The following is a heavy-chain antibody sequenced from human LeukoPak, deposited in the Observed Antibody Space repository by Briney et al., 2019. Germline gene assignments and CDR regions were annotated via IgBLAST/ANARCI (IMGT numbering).Heavy chain of an antibody. CDR1: GFTFGTYA. J-gene: IGHJ4*02. Sequence: GRSLRLSCAASGFTFGTYAMHWVRQAPGKGLEWVSVIYSTGRTEYAESVKGRFTISRDKSKNTLFLEMNSLRAEDTAVYYCARNLDTAMATSFDCWGQGTLVTVSS. CDR2: IYSTGRT. D-gene: IGHD5-18*01. V-gene: IGHV3-53*01. CDR3: ARNLDTAMATSFDC.